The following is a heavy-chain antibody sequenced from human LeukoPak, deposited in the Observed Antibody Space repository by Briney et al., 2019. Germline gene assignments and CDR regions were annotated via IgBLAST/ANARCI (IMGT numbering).Heavy chain of an antibody. CDR3: AREAAAGTGNY. CDR1: GGSISSSSYY. Sequence: KPSETLSLTCTVSGGSISSSSYYWGWIRQPPGKGLEWIGEINHSGSTNYNPSLKSRVTISVDTSKNQFSLKLSSVTAADTAVYYCAREAAAGTGNYWGQGTLVTVSS. D-gene: IGHD6-13*01. CDR2: INHSGST. V-gene: IGHV4-39*07. J-gene: IGHJ4*02.